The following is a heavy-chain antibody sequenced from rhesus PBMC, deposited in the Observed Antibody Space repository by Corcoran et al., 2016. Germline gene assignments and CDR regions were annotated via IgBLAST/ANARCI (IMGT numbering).Heavy chain of an antibody. D-gene: IGHD2-21*01. Sequence: EVQLVETGGGLVQPGGSLRLSCAASGFTFSSYAMQWVRQAPGKGLDWISAINSGGGSTYYADSVKGRFTISRDNSKNTLSLQMNSLRAEDTAVYYCAKGYCTGSGCYDDAFDFWGQGLRVTVSS. J-gene: IGHJ3*01. V-gene: IGHV3-103*01. CDR3: AKGYCTGSGCYDDAFDF. CDR1: GFTFSSYA. CDR2: INSGGGST.